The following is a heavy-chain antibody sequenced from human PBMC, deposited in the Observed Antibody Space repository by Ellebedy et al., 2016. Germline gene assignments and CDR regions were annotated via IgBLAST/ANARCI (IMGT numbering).Heavy chain of an antibody. CDR2: ISGGGDAT. CDR3: RPGHYSGS. J-gene: IGHJ4*02. Sequence: GESLKISXAAAGFSFKDFFMSWVRQTPGKRLEWVSTISGGGDATYFADSVRGRFAISRDNSKNMVFLQMNSLGTADTAMYYCRPGHYSGSWGQGTLVTVSS. CDR1: GFSFKDFF. V-gene: IGHV3-23*01.